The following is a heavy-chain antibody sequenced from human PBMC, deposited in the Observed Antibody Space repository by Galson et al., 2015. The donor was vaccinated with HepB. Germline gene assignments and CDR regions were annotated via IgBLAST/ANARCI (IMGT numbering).Heavy chain of an antibody. D-gene: IGHD3-10*01. CDR3: AREEGVEYYFDY. J-gene: IGHJ4*02. CDR1: GYTFTSYA. CDR2: INAGNGNT. Sequence: SVKVSCKASGYTFTSYAMHWVRQAPGQRLEWMGWINAGNGNTKYSQKFQGRVTITRDTSASTAYMELSSLRSEDTAVYYCAREEGVEYYFDYWGQGTLVTVSS. V-gene: IGHV1-3*01.